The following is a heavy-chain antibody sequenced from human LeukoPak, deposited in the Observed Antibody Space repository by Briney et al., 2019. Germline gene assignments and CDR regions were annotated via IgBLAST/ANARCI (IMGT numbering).Heavy chain of an antibody. CDR1: GFTFSHFG. V-gene: IGHV3-33*06. CDR3: AKDAQRGFDYSNSLEY. J-gene: IGHJ1*01. D-gene: IGHD4-11*01. Sequence: TGGSLRLSCAASGFTFSHFGFHWVRQAPGKGLEGVAVIWSDGTNKYYGDSVKGRFIIYRDDSHNTVYLQMNSLRVQDTAIYYCAKDAQRGFDYSNSLEYWGQGSLVTVSS. CDR2: IWSDGTNK.